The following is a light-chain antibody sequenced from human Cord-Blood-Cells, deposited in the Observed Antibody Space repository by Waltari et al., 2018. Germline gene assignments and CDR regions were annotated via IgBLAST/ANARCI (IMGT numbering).Light chain of an antibody. Sequence: AIQLTQSPSSLSASVGDRVTITCRASQGISSDLAWYQQKPGKAPKLLIYDGSSLESGVPSRFSGSGSGTAFTLTISSLQPEDFATYYCQQFNSYPPYTFGQGTKLEIK. V-gene: IGKV1-13*02. CDR1: QGISSD. CDR3: QQFNSYPPYT. J-gene: IGKJ2*01. CDR2: DGS.